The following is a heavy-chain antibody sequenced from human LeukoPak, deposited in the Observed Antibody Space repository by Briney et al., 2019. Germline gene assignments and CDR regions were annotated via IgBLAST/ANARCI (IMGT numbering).Heavy chain of an antibody. CDR1: GYTFTSYG. V-gene: IGHV1-69*04. CDR2: IIPVVGIA. Sequence: SVKVSCKASGYTFTSYGISWVRQAPGQGLEWMGRIIPVVGIAKYAQKFQGRVTITADKSTSTAYMELSSLRSEDTAVYYCARALYYYDSSGYSLGAFDIWGQGTMVTVSS. J-gene: IGHJ3*02. CDR3: ARALYYYDSSGYSLGAFDI. D-gene: IGHD3-22*01.